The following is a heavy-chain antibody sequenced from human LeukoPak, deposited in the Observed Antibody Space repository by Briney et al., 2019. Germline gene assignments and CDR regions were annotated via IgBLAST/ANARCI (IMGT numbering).Heavy chain of an antibody. CDR2: IIPIFGTA. Sequence: GASVKVSCKASGGTFSSYAISWVRQAPGRGLEWMGGIIPIFGTANYAQKFQGRVTITTDESTSTAYMELSSLRSEDTAVYYCARGRGGEYCGYSYGPCYYYYMDVWGKGTTVTVSS. J-gene: IGHJ6*03. CDR3: ARGRGGEYCGYSYGPCYYYYMDV. CDR1: GGTFSSYA. V-gene: IGHV1-69*05. D-gene: IGHD5-18*01.